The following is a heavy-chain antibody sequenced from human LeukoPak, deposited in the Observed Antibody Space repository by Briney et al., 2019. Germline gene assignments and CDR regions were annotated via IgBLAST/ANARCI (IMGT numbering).Heavy chain of an antibody. Sequence: GGSLRLSCAASGFPFTSYAMSWVRQAPGKGLEWVSGVSGSGGGTYYTDSVKGRFTISRDNSKNTLFLQMNSLRVEDTAVYYCANLRGRGAYACSGASCYSYWGQGTLVTVSP. D-gene: IGHD2-15*01. CDR3: ANLRGRGAYACSGASCYSY. V-gene: IGHV3-23*01. J-gene: IGHJ4*02. CDR1: GFPFTSYA. CDR2: VSGSGGGT.